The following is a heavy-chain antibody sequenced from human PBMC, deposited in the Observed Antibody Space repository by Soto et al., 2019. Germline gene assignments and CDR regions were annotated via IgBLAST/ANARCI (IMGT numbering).Heavy chain of an antibody. J-gene: IGHJ4*02. CDR2: ISSVSTYI. CDR1: GITFNSFS. CDR3: AKAGGAAGTVDYFDY. D-gene: IGHD6-13*01. V-gene: IGHV3-21*04. Sequence: LRLSCAASGITFNSFSMNWVRQAPGKGLEWVSSISSVSTYIYYADSVKGRFTISRDNAKNSLYLQMNSLRAEDTAVYYCAKAGGAAGTVDYFDYWGQGTLVTVSS.